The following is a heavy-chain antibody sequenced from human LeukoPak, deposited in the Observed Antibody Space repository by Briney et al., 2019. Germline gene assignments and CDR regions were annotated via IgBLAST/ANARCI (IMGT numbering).Heavy chain of an antibody. D-gene: IGHD2-21*01. CDR2: INPSSGGT. CDR1: GYTFTGYY. Sequence: ASVKVSCKASGYTFTGYYVHWVRQAPGQGLEWMGWINPSSGGTNHAQKFQGRVTMTRDTSISTAYLELSRLRSDDTAVYYCARSYRGRRFDYWGQGTLVTVSS. V-gene: IGHV1-2*02. J-gene: IGHJ4*02. CDR3: ARSYRGRRFDY.